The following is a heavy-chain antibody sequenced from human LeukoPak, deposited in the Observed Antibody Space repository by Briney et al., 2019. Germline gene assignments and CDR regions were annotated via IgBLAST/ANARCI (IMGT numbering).Heavy chain of an antibody. CDR3: ARGLGYSSSWYTPFDY. CDR2: ISSSSSTI. J-gene: IGHJ4*02. V-gene: IGHV3-48*01. Sequence: GGSLRLSCAASGFTFSSYSMNWVRQAPGKGLEWVSYISSSSSTIYYADPVKGRFTISRDNAKNSLYLQMNSLRAEDTAVYYCARGLGYSSSWYTPFDYWGQGTLVTVSS. D-gene: IGHD6-13*01. CDR1: GFTFSSYS.